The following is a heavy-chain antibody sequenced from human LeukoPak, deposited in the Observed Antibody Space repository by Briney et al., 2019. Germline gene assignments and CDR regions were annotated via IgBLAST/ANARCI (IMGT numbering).Heavy chain of an antibody. D-gene: IGHD3-3*01. V-gene: IGHV4-59*01. CDR2: IYYSGST. CDR3: ARAGQGDFWSGLRYFDY. CDR1: GGSISRYY. J-gene: IGHJ4*02. Sequence: PSETLSLTCTVSGGSISRYYWSWLRQPPGKGLEWIGYIYYSGSTNYNPSLKSPVTISVDTSKNHFSLKLISVTAADTAVYYCARAGQGDFWSGLRYFDYWGQGTLVTVSS.